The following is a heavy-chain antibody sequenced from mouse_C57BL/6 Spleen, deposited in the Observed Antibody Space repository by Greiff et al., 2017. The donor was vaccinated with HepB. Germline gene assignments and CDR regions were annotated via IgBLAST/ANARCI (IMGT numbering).Heavy chain of an antibody. CDR3: ASHYYYGSSLYAMDY. CDR2: IDPEDGET. CDR1: GFNIKDYY. D-gene: IGHD1-1*01. J-gene: IGHJ4*01. V-gene: IGHV14-2*01. Sequence: EVKVEESGAELVKPGASVKLSCTASGFNIKDYYMHWVKQRTEQGLEWIGRIDPEDGETKYAPKFQGKATITADTSSNTAYLQLSSLTSEDTAVYYCASHYYYGSSLYAMDYWGQGTSVTVSS.